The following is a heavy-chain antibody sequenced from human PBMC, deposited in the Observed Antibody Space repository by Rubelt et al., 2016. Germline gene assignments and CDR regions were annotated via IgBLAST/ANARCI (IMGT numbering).Heavy chain of an antibody. D-gene: IGHD3-3*01. CDR1: GGTFSSYA. CDR3: AGDFLEWSDAFDI. CDR2: IIPIFGTA. Sequence: QVQLVQSGAEVKKPGSSVKVSCKASGGTFSSYAISWVRQAPGQGLEWMGGIIPIFGTANYAQKFQGRVTITADESTGTAYMGRGSLGAEDTAVYYCAGDFLEWSDAFDIWGQGTMVTVSS. V-gene: IGHV1-69*01. J-gene: IGHJ3*02.